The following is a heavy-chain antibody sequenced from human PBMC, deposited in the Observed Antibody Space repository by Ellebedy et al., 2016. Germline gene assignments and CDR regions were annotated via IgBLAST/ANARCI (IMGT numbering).Heavy chain of an antibody. CDR1: GGSISSYY. D-gene: IGHD3-22*01. CDR3: ARGDSSGYYYWFDP. CDR2: IYYSGST. J-gene: IGHJ5*02. Sequence: SETLSLXXTVSGGSISSYYWSWIRQPPGKGLEWIGYIYYSGSTNYNPSLKSRVTMSVDTSKNQFSLKLSSVTAADTAVYYCARGDSSGYYYWFDPWGQGTLVTVSS. V-gene: IGHV4-59*01.